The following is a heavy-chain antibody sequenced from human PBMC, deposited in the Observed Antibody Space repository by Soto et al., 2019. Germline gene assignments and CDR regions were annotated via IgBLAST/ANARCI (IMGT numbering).Heavy chain of an antibody. D-gene: IGHD2-2*01. J-gene: IGHJ4*02. CDR2: IYTSGST. V-gene: IGHV4-4*07. CDR1: GGSISSYY. CDR3: ARACSSNSCYDVFDY. Sequence: SETLSLTCTVSGGSISSYYWSWIRQPAGKGREWIGRIYTSGSTNYNPSLKSRVTMSVATSKNQFSLKLSSVTAADTAVYYCARACSSNSCYDVFDYWGQGTLVTVS.